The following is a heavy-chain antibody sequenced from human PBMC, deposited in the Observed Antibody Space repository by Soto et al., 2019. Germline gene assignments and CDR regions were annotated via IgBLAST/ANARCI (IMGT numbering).Heavy chain of an antibody. CDR2: INAGNGNA. J-gene: IGHJ2*01. CDR1: GYTFTSYA. V-gene: IGHV1-3*01. CDR3: ARGGSLYWYFDL. Sequence: ASVKVSCKASGYTFTSYAMHWVRQAPGQRLEWMGWINAGNGNAKYSQKFQGRVTITRDTSASTAYMELSSLRSEDTAVYYCARGGSLYWYFDLWGRGTLVTVS. D-gene: IGHD1-26*01.